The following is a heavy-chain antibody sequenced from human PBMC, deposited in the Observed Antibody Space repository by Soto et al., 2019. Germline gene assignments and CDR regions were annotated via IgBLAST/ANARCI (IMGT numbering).Heavy chain of an antibody. CDR1: GYSFTSYL. CDR3: ARLGSSSPNPTNYYYYGMDV. Sequence: GESLKISCKGSGYSFTSYLIGWVRQMPGKGLEWMGIIYPGDSDTRYSPSFQGQVTISADKSISNAYLQWSSLKASDTAMYYWARLGSSSPNPTNYYYYGMDVWGQGTTVTVSS. J-gene: IGHJ6*02. V-gene: IGHV5-51*01. D-gene: IGHD6-6*01. CDR2: IYPGDSDT.